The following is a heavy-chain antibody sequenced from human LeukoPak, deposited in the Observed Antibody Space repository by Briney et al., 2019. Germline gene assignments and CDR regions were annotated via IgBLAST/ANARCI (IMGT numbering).Heavy chain of an antibody. CDR3: ARHLAQWLVFDY. CDR2: IYYSGST. CDR1: GVSISSYY. J-gene: IGHJ4*02. D-gene: IGHD6-19*01. Sequence: SETLSLTCTVSGVSISSYYWSWIRQPPGKGLEWIGYIYYSGSTNYNPSLKSRVTISVDTSKNQFSLKLSSVTAADTAVYYCARHLAQWLVFDYWGQGTLVTVSS. V-gene: IGHV4-59*08.